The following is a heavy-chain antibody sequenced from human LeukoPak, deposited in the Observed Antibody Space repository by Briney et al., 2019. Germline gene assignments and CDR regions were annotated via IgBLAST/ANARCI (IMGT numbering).Heavy chain of an antibody. CDR1: GFTFSSYG. Sequence: PGGSLRLSCAASGFTFSSYGMHWVRQAPGKGLEWVAKIKEDGSEDYYLDSVKGRFTISRDNTKNSLYLQMNSLRAEDTAIYYCAKDFEWSFDWWGQGTLVTVSS. D-gene: IGHD3-3*01. CDR3: AKDFEWSFDW. J-gene: IGHJ4*02. V-gene: IGHV3-7*01. CDR2: IKEDGSED.